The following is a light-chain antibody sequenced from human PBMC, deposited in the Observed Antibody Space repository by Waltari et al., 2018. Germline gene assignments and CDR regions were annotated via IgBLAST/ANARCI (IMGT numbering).Light chain of an antibody. CDR1: QRVYSN. CDR2: GIS. J-gene: IGKJ3*01. V-gene: IGKV3-15*01. Sequence: EVVMTQSPDTLSVSPGESATLSCRASQRVYSNLAWYQQKPGQAPRLLIFGISTRATDIPARFSGSGSGTEFNLTISSLQSEDFATYYCQKYNKWPPGSTFGPGTKVEIK. CDR3: QKYNKWPPGST.